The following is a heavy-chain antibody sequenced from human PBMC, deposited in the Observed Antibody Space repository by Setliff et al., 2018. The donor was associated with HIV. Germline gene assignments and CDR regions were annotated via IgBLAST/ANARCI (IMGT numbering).Heavy chain of an antibody. CDR1: EITFTNYN. J-gene: IGHJ2*01. Sequence: PGGSLRLSCAGSEITFTNYNLNWARQAPGKGLEWVSSISSGGTSIYYADSVKGRFTVSRDNAQNSLYLQMNSLRADDTAVYYCGRVGPLPLGMGGGFDLWGRGTLVTVSS. D-gene: IGHD7-27*01. CDR3: GRVGPLPLGMGGGFDL. CDR2: ISSGGTSI. V-gene: IGHV3-21*01.